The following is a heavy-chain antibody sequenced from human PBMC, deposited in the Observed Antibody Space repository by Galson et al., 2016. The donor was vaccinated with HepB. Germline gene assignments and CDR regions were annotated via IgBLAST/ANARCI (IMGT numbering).Heavy chain of an antibody. CDR2: LYGGGGT. J-gene: IGHJ4*02. CDR1: GFRVSAHH. V-gene: IGHV3-53*01. Sequence: SLRLSCAVSGFRVSAHHVGWFRLAPGKGLECVSVLYGGGGTYHADSVKGRFSVSRDNSKNIVYLQMNSLRADDTAVYYCVGYGGNPVWGQGTLVTVSS. D-gene: IGHD4-23*01. CDR3: VGYGGNPV.